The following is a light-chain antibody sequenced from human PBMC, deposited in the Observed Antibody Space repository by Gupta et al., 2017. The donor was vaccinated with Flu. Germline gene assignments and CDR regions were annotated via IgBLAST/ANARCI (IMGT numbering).Light chain of an antibody. Sequence: QSALPQPASVSGSPGQQLTISCPGTSSDVGGYNYVSWYHQHPGKSPTLMIYEVSNRPSGVSNRFSGSKSGNTASLTITGPQAEDEADYYCSAYTSSSTLVFGGGTKLTVL. CDR1: SSDVGGYNY. J-gene: IGLJ3*02. V-gene: IGLV2-14*01. CDR2: EVS. CDR3: SAYTSSSTLV.